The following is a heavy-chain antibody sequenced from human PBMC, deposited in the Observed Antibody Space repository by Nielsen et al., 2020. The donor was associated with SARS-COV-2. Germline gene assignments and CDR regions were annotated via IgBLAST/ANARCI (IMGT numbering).Heavy chain of an antibody. Sequence: SVKVSCKASGGTFSSYAISWVRQAPGQGLEWMGRIIPILGIANYAQKFQGRVTITADKSTSTAYMELSSLRSEDTAVYYCARAPALIGGGVDYGMDVWGQGTTVTVSS. CDR2: IIPILGIA. V-gene: IGHV1-69*04. D-gene: IGHD2-15*01. CDR1: GGTFSSYA. J-gene: IGHJ6*02. CDR3: ARAPALIGGGVDYGMDV.